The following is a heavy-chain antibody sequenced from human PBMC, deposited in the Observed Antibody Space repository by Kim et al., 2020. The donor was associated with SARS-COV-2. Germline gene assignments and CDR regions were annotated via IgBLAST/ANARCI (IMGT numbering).Heavy chain of an antibody. J-gene: IGHJ4*02. V-gene: IGHV3-23*01. CDR2: ISGDST. CDR3: SSTFRGHGDYFSLDY. D-gene: IGHD4-17*01. CDR1: GFTFSDFA. Sequence: GGYLRLSCAASGFTFSDFAMTWVRQPPGKGLEWVSSISGDSTNYADSVRGRGTISIYIYENTVYLQMNILRAEDAALDYCSSTFRGHGDYFSLDYLGQG.